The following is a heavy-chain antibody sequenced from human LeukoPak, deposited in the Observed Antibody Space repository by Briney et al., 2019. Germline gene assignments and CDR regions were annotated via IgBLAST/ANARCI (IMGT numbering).Heavy chain of an antibody. V-gene: IGHV3-74*01. Sequence: GGSLRLSCAASGFTFSSYSMNWVRQAPGKGLVWVSRINSDGSSTSYADSVKGRFTISRDNDQNTLYPQMNSLRAEDTAVYYCARADSSSWFLGYYYYGMDVWGQGTTVTVSS. CDR3: ARADSSSWFLGYYYYGMDV. J-gene: IGHJ6*02. CDR2: INSDGSST. CDR1: GFTFSSYS. D-gene: IGHD6-13*01.